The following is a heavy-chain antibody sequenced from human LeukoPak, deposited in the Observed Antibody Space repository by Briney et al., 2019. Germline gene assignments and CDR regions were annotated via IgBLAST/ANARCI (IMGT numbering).Heavy chain of an antibody. CDR2: INHSGST. CDR3: ARGREWLLRRVHYFDY. J-gene: IGHJ4*02. CDR1: GGSFSGYY. D-gene: IGHD3-3*01. Sequence: SETLSLTCAVYGGSFSGYYWSWIRQPPGKGLEWIGEINHSGSTYYNPSLKSRVTISVDTSKNQFSLKLSSVTAADTAVYYCARGREWLLRRVHYFDYWGQGTLVTVSS. V-gene: IGHV4-34*01.